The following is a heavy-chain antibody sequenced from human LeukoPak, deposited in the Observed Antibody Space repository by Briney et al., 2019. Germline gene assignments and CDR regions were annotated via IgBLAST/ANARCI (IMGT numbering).Heavy chain of an antibody. J-gene: IGHJ5*02. Sequence: GGSLRLSCAASGFTLSRYWMSWVRQAPGKGLEWVANIKQDGSEKYYVDSVKGRFTISRDNAKNSLYLQMNSLRAEDTAVYYCARVGCSGGSCYSGRGPFDPWGQGTLVTVSS. CDR1: GFTLSRYW. CDR3: ARVGCSGGSCYSGRGPFDP. V-gene: IGHV3-7*01. D-gene: IGHD2-15*01. CDR2: IKQDGSEK.